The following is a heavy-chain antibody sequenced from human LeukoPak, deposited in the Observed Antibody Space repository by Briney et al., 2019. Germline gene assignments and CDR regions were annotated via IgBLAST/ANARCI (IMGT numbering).Heavy chain of an antibody. CDR3: VGEGKPNWYPLVDY. CDR1: GFTFSSYW. V-gene: IGHV3-7*01. J-gene: IGHJ4*02. Sequence: PGGSLRLSCAASGFTFSSYWMSWVRQAPGKGLEWVANIKQDGSEKYYVDSVKGRFTISRDNAKNSLYLQMNSLRAEDTAVYYCVGEGKPNWYPLVDYWGQGTLVTVSS. D-gene: IGHD1-1*01. CDR2: IKQDGSEK.